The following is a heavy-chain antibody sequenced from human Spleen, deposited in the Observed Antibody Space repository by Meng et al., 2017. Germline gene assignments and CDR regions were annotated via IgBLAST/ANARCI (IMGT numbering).Heavy chain of an antibody. V-gene: IGHV4-4*09. CDR1: GDSNNNYY. CDR2: IHTSGAT. Sequence: SETLSLTCTVSGDSNNNYYCSWIRQPPGKGLEYIGYIHTSGATNYNPSLRSRVTISLDTSKNKFSLEMSSVTAADTAVYYCARMEAQWYLDLWGRGTLVTVSS. D-gene: IGHD3-3*01. CDR3: ARMEAQWYLDL. J-gene: IGHJ2*01.